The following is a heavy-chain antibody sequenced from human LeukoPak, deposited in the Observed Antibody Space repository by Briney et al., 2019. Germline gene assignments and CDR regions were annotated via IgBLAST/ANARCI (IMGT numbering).Heavy chain of an antibody. D-gene: IGHD2-15*01. V-gene: IGHV3-53*01. CDR1: GFTVSSNY. J-gene: IGHJ4*02. CDR3: AREAYCSGTTCYSAY. CDR2: IYSAGST. Sequence: PGGSLRLSCAASGFTVSSNYMSWVRQAPGKGLEWVSVIYSAGSTSYADSVKGRFTVSRDNSKNTLYLQMDSLRAEDTAVYYCAREAYCSGTTCYSAYWGQGTLVTVSS.